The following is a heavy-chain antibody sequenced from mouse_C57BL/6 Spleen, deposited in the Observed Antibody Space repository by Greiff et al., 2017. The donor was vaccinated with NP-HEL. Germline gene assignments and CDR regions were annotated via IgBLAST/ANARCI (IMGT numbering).Heavy chain of an antibody. V-gene: IGHV1-61*01. J-gene: IGHJ3*01. Sequence: VQLQQPGAELVRPGSSVKLSCKASGYTFTSYWMDWVKQRPGQGLEWIGNIYPSDSETPYNQKFKDKATLTVDKSSSTAYMQLSSLTSEDSAVYYCARGHEGFAYWGQGTLVTVSA. CDR1: GYTFTSYW. CDR2: IYPSDSET. CDR3: ARGHEGFAY.